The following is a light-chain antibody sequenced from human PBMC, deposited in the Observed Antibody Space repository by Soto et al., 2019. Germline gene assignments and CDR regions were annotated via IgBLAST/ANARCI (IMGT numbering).Light chain of an antibody. CDR2: DAS. CDR3: QQRIKWPRT. Sequence: ETVRTQSRATLSXXPGEXSTLXXRASQSVSSYLAWYQQKPGHAPRLLIYDASNRATGIPARFSGSGSGTDFTLTISSLEPEDFAVYYCQQRIKWPRTFGQRAKGDIK. V-gene: IGKV3-11*01. J-gene: IGKJ1*01. CDR1: QSVSSY.